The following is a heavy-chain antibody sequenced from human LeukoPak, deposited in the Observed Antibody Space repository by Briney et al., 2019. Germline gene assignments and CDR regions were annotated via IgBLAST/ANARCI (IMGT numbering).Heavy chain of an antibody. CDR2: VGTGGAST. CDR1: GFTFSSYA. CDR3: AKRRDQYYFDY. D-gene: IGHD2-2*01. V-gene: IGHV3-23*01. Sequence: PGGSLRLSCAASGFTFSSYAMTWVRQAPGKGLEWVSGVGTGGASTYYADSVKGRFTISRDNSKNTLYLQMDGLRAEDTAVYYCAKRRDQYYFDYWGQGTLLTVSS. J-gene: IGHJ4*02.